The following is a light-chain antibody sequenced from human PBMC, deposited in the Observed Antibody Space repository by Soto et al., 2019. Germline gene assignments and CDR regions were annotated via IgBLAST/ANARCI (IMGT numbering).Light chain of an antibody. CDR2: KAS. CDR3: QQSYRTPPIT. CDR1: ESISRW. V-gene: IGKV1-5*03. Sequence: DIQMTQSPPALSASVGDRVTITCRASESISRWLAWYQQKPGKAPKLLIYKASNLESGVPSRFSGSGSGTDFTLTISSLQPEDFATYYCQQSYRTPPITFGQGTRLEIK. J-gene: IGKJ5*01.